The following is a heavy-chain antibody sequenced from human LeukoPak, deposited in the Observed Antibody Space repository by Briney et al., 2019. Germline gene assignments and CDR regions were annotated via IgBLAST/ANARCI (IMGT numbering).Heavy chain of an antibody. D-gene: IGHD5/OR15-5a*01. V-gene: IGHV3-30*03. Sequence: GGSLRLSCAASGFTFSTYGMHWVRQAPGKGLEWVAVISYDGSNKYYADSVKGRFTISRDNSKNTLYLQMNSLRAEDTAVYYCARASRSTLRRYYFDYWGQGTLVTVSS. CDR3: ARASRSTLRRYYFDY. J-gene: IGHJ4*02. CDR2: ISYDGSNK. CDR1: GFTFSTYG.